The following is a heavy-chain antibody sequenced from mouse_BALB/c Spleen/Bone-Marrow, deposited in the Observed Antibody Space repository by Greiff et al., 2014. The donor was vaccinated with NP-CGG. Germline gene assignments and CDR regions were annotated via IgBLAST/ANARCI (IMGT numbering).Heavy chain of an antibody. J-gene: IGHJ4*01. Sequence: EVQLVESGGGLVKPGGSLKLSRAASGFTFSDYYIHWLRQTPEKRLEWVATISDGGNYSYYPDSVKGRFTISRDNAKNNLYLQMSSLKSEDTAMYYCARSRMRYGAMDYWGQGTSVTVFS. CDR3: ARSRMRYGAMDY. CDR1: GFTFSDYY. D-gene: IGHD2-10*02. CDR2: ISDGGNYS. V-gene: IGHV5-4*02.